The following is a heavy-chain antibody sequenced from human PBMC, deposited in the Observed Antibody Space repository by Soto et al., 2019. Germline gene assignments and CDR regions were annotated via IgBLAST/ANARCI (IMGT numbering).Heavy chain of an antibody. CDR2: MNPNSGNT. CDR3: ARGHLYDFWSGYYPVYYYGMDV. J-gene: IGHJ6*02. V-gene: IGHV1-8*01. Sequence: ASVKVSCKASGYTFTSYDINWVRQATGQGLEWMGWMNPNSGNTGYAQKFQGRVTMTRNTSISTAYMELSSLRSEDTAVYYCARGHLYDFWSGYYPVYYYGMDVWGQGTTVTVSS. CDR1: GYTFTSYD. D-gene: IGHD3-3*01.